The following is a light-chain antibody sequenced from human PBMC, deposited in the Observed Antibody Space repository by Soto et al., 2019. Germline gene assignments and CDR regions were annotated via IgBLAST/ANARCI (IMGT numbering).Light chain of an antibody. J-gene: IGKJ4*01. CDR2: LAT. CDR3: MQALQTPFT. CDR1: QSLLQTNGNTY. Sequence: DIVMTQPPLSLPVTPGEPASISCRSSQSLLQTNGNTYLDWFLQKPGQSPQLLISLATNRASGVPDRFSGSGSGTDFTLKISRVEAEDIGVYYCMQALQTPFTFGGGTKVDIK. V-gene: IGKV2-28*01.